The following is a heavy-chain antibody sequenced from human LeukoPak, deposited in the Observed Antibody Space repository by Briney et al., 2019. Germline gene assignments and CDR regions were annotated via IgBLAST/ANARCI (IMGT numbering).Heavy chain of an antibody. J-gene: IGHJ4*02. CDR1: GGAITNSDYY. CDR3: VVVTRVYGQFDY. CDR2: FYYSGTT. D-gene: IGHD6-13*01. V-gene: IGHV4-39*02. Sequence: SETLSLNCTVSGGAITNSDYYWGGIRQPPGKGLEWIGSFYYSGTTYYNPSLTSRVSVSLDTSKNHFSLSLSSVTDADTAVYFCVVVTRVYGQFDYWGQGILVTVSS.